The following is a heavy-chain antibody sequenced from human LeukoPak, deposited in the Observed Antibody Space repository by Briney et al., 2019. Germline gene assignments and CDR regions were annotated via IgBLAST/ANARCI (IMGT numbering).Heavy chain of an antibody. J-gene: IGHJ4*02. V-gene: IGHV3-23*01. D-gene: IGHD3-10*01. Sequence: PGGSLRLSCAASGFTFSSYAMSWVRQAPGKGLEWVSAISGSGGSTYYADSVKGRFTISRDNSKNTLSLQMNSLRVEDTAVYYCARDSSMLRGPLVIYYFDFWGQGTLVTVSS. CDR1: GFTFSSYA. CDR2: ISGSGGST. CDR3: ARDSSMLRGPLVIYYFDF.